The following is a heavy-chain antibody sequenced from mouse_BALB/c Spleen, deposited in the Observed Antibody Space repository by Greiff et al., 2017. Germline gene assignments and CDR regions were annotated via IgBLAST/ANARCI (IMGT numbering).Heavy chain of an antibody. D-gene: IGHD1-1*01. CDR3: AGDRDDSSGDYAMDY. Sequence: EVQLVESGGGLVQPGGSLRLSCATSGFTFTDYYMSWVRQPPGKALEWLGFIRNKANGYTTEYSASVKGRFTISRDNSQSILYLQMNTLRAEDSATYYCAGDRDDSSGDYAMDYWGQGTSVTVSS. J-gene: IGHJ4*01. V-gene: IGHV7-3*02. CDR2: IRNKANGYTT. CDR1: GFTFTDYY.